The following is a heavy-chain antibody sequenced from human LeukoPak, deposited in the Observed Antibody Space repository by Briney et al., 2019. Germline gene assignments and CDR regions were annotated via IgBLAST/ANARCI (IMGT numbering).Heavy chain of an antibody. D-gene: IGHD3-16*02. CDR3: ASEPPPGMITFGGVIPDY. J-gene: IGHJ4*02. V-gene: IGHV3-48*03. Sequence: GGSLRLSCAASGFTFSSYEMNWVRQAPGKGLEWVSYISSSGSTIYYADSVKGRFTISRDNAKNSLYLQMNSLRAEDTAVYYCASEPPPGMITFGGVIPDYWGQGTLVTVSS. CDR1: GFTFSSYE. CDR2: ISSSGSTI.